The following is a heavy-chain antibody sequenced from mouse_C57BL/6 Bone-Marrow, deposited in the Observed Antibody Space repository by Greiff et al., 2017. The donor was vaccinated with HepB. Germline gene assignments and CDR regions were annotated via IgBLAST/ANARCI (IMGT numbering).Heavy chain of an antibody. CDR1: GYTFTEYT. CDR3: ARHEDYYGSSYGDFDY. D-gene: IGHD1-1*01. V-gene: IGHV1-62-2*01. J-gene: IGHJ2*01. Sequence: VQLQHSGAELVKPGASVKLSCKASGYTFTEYTIHWVKQRSGQGLEWIGWFYPGSGSIKYNEKFKDKATLTADKSSSTVYMELSRLTSEDSAVYFCARHEDYYGSSYGDFDYWGQGTTLTVSS. CDR2: FYPGSGSI.